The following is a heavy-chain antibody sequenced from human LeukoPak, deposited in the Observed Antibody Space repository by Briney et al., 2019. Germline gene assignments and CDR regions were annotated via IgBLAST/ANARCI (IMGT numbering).Heavy chain of an antibody. J-gene: IGHJ4*02. V-gene: IGHV3-30*18. CDR3: AKDRLEQLPGGYFDY. Sequence: PGGSLRLSCAASGFTFSSYGMHWVRQAPGKGLEWVAVMSYDGSNKYYADSVKGRFTISRDNSKNTLYLQMNSLRAGDTAVYYCAKDRLEQLPGGYFDYWGQGTLVTVSS. CDR1: GFTFSSYG. D-gene: IGHD6-6*01. CDR2: MSYDGSNK.